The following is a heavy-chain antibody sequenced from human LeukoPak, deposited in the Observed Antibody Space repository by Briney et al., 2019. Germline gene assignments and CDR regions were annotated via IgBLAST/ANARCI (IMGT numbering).Heavy chain of an antibody. D-gene: IGHD4-11*01. Sequence: SETLSLTCTVSGGSISSDSWSWIRQPPGEGREWIGYIYPRGNTDYNPSLKSRVSISVDTSTNQVSLKLHSVTAADTAVYYCASQYSNYFDYWGQGTLVTVSS. CDR3: ASQYSNYFDY. CDR1: GGSISSDS. V-gene: IGHV4-59*01. J-gene: IGHJ4*02. CDR2: IYPRGNT.